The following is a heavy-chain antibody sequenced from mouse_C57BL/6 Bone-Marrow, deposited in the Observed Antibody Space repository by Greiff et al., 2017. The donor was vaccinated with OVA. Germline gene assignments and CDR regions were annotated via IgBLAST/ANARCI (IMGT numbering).Heavy chain of an antibody. CDR2: INPYNGGT. Sequence: EVKLEESGPVLVKPGASVKMSCKASGYTFTDYYMNWVKQSHGKSLEWIGVINPYNGGTSYNQKFKGKATLTVDKSSSTAYMELNSLTSEDSAVYYCAGDFYWYFDVWGTGTTVTVSS. V-gene: IGHV1-19*01. CDR3: AGDFYWYFDV. CDR1: GYTFTDYY. J-gene: IGHJ1*03.